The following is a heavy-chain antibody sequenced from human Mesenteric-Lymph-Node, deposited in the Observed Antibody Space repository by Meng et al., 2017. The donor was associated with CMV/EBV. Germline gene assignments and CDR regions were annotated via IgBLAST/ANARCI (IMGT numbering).Heavy chain of an antibody. Sequence: FSRYSMNWVRQAPRKGLEWVSSISSSSSYIYYADSVKGRFTISRDNAKNSLYLQMNSLRAEDTAVYYCARRSILGYCSSTSCYRAFDYWGQGTLVTVSS. D-gene: IGHD2-2*01. CDR2: ISSSSSYI. CDR1: FSRYS. CDR3: ARRSILGYCSSTSCYRAFDY. V-gene: IGHV3-21*01. J-gene: IGHJ4*02.